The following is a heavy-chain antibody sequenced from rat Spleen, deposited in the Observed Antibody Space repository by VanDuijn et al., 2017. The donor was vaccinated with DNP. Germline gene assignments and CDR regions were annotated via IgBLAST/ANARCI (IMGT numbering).Heavy chain of an antibody. J-gene: IGHJ2*01. Sequence: EVQLVESGGGLVQPGRSLKLSCAASGFTFSDYYMAWVRQAPTKGLEWVAYIRYDGGSIYYGDSVKGRFTISRDNAKSTLYLQMDSLRSEDTATYYCARPDYWGQGVMVTVSS. CDR2: IRYDGGSI. CDR1: GFTFSDYY. V-gene: IGHV5-7*01. CDR3: ARPDY.